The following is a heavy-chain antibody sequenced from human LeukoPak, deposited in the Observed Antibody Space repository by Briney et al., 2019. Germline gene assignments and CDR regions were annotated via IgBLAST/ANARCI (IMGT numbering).Heavy chain of an antibody. CDR1: GGSISSSSYY. Sequence: SETLSLTCTVSGGSISSSSYYWGWIRQPPGKGLEWNGRIYYSGRTYYNPSLKSRVTISVDTSKNQFSLKLSSVTAADTAVYYCARNLVGDIVVVPAAILGWFDPWGQGTLVTVSS. CDR2: IYYSGRT. J-gene: IGHJ5*02. D-gene: IGHD2-2*02. CDR3: ARNLVGDIVVVPAAILGWFDP. V-gene: IGHV4-39*01.